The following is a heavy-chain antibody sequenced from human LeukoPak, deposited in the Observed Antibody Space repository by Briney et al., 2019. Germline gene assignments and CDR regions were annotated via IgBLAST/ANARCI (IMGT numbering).Heavy chain of an antibody. CDR1: GYTFTGYY. CDR3: AREFDSSGHTTGSDNWFDP. CDR2: FNPNTGGA. V-gene: IGHV1-2*02. Sequence: ASVKVSCKASGYTFTGYYIHWVRQAPGQGLEWMGWFNPNTGGANYAQKFQGRVTMTRDTSISTAYMELSRLRSDDTAVYYCAREFDSSGHTTGSDNWFDPWGQGTLVTVSS. D-gene: IGHD3-22*01. J-gene: IGHJ5*02.